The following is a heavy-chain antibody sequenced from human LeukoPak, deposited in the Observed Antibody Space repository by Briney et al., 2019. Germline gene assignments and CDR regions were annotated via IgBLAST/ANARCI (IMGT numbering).Heavy chain of an antibody. CDR1: GYSFSKYW. D-gene: IGHD5-12*01. Sequence: GESLKISCTASGYSFSKYWIGWVRQTPGKGLEWMGFIYSDESLIRYSPSFEGQVTISADNSINTAYLQWNSLKASDTAMYYCGRYGLSGNGYTSYFYYGMDFWGQGTAVTVSS. V-gene: IGHV5-51*01. J-gene: IGHJ6*02. CDR2: IYSDESLI. CDR3: GRYGLSGNGYTSYFYYGMDF.